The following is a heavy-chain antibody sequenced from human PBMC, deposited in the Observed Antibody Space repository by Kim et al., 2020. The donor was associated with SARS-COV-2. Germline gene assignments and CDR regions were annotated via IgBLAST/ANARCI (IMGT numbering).Heavy chain of an antibody. J-gene: IGHJ4*02. Sequence: KFQGRVTITADESTSTAYMELSSLRSEDTAVYYCARLYYYDSSGYHHFDYWGQGTLVTVSS. CDR3: ARLYYYDSSGYHHFDY. D-gene: IGHD3-22*01. V-gene: IGHV1-69*01.